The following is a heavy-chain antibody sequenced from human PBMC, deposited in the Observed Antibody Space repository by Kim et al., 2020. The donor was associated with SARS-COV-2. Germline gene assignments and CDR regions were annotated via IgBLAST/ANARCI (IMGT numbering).Heavy chain of an antibody. CDR3: ARDDSSGYYDDAFDI. CDR2: IIPILGIA. J-gene: IGHJ3*02. Sequence: SVKVSCKASGGTFSSYAISWVRQAPGQGLEWMGRIIPILGIANYAQKFQGRVTITADKSTSTAYMELSSLRSEDTAVYYCARDDSSGYYDDAFDIWGQGTMVTVSS. D-gene: IGHD3-22*01. CDR1: GGTFSSYA. V-gene: IGHV1-69*04.